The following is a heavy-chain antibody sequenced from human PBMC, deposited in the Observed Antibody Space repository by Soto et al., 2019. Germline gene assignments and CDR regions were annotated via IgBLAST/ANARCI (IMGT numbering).Heavy chain of an antibody. D-gene: IGHD2-15*01. CDR2: ISGSGGST. J-gene: IGHJ4*02. CDR1: GFTFSSYA. CDR3: ASPIVVVVAATIAFDY. Sequence: GGSLRLSCVASGFTFSSYAMSWVRQAPGKGLEWVSAISGSGGSTYYADSVKGRFTISRDNSKNTLYLQMNSLRAEDTAVYYCASPIVVVVAATIAFDYWGQGTLVTVSS. V-gene: IGHV3-23*01.